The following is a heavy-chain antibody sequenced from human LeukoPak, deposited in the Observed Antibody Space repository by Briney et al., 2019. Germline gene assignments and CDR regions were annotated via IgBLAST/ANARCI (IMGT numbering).Heavy chain of an antibody. J-gene: IGHJ1*01. Sequence: GGSLRLSCAASGFTFSSYAMSWVRQAPGKGLEWVSAIRGSGGSTYYADSVKGRFTISRDNSKNTLYLQMNSLRAEDTAVYYCAKDLERWLQLGYFQHWGQGTLVTVSS. CDR2: IRGSGGST. D-gene: IGHD5-24*01. CDR1: GFTFSSYA. V-gene: IGHV3-23*01. CDR3: AKDLERWLQLGYFQH.